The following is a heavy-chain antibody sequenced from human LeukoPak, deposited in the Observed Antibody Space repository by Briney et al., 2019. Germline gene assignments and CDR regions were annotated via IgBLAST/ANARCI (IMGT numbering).Heavy chain of an antibody. Sequence: GGTLRLSCAASGFTFSSYGMTWVRQAPGKGLQWVSAITGGGFSTFYADSVKGRFTISRDNSKNTLYLQMNSLRVEDTAVYYCAKYYSDSSGYYITPPARAPDYWGQGTLVTVSS. CDR1: GFTFSSYG. V-gene: IGHV3-23*01. D-gene: IGHD3-22*01. CDR2: ITGGGFST. J-gene: IGHJ4*02. CDR3: AKYYSDSSGYYITPPARAPDY.